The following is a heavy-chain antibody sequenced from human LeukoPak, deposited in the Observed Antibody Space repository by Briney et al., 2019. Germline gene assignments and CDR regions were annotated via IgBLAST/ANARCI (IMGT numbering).Heavy chain of an antibody. Sequence: SETLSLTCTVSGGSISSSSYFWGWIRQPPGKGLEWIGSIYYSGSTYYNPSLKSRVTISVDTSKNQFSLKLSSVTAADTAVYYCAGLKHKDYFDYWGQGTLVTVSS. CDR1: GGSISSSSYF. CDR2: IYYSGST. V-gene: IGHV4-39*01. CDR3: AGLKHKDYFDY. J-gene: IGHJ4*02.